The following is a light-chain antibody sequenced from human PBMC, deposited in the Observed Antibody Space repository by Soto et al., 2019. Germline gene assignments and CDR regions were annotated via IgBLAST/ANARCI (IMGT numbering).Light chain of an antibody. Sequence: QSVLTQPPSVSEAPRQRVTISCSGSSSNIGNNAVNWYQQLPGKAPKLLIYYDDLLPSGVSDRFSGSKSGTSASLAISGLQSDDEADYYCAAWDDSLNGRVFGTGTQLTVL. CDR3: AAWDDSLNGRV. J-gene: IGLJ1*01. CDR1: SSNIGNNA. CDR2: YDD. V-gene: IGLV1-36*01.